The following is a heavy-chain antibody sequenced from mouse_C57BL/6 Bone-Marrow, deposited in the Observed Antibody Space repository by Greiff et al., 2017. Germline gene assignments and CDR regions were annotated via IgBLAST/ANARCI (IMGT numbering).Heavy chain of an antibody. J-gene: IGHJ2*01. CDR3: TSLEFPDYYGSSGDD. CDR1: GYTFTDYY. CDR2: IYPGSGTN. D-gene: IGHD1-1*01. V-gene: IGHV1-76*01. Sequence: VQLQQSGAELVRPGASVKLSCTASGYTFTDYYINWVKQRPGQGLEWIARIYPGSGTNYYNEKFKSTATLTADKSYRTSYMQLSILTYEDSAVYCGTSLEFPDYYGSSGDDWGQGTTLTVSS.